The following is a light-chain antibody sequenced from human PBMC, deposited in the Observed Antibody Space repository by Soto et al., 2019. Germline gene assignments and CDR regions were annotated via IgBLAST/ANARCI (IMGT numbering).Light chain of an antibody. CDR2: DAS. Sequence: IQLTQSPSSLSASVGERVTITCRASPGSSNTLTWYQQKPGKPPKLLIYDASSLESGFPSRFSGSGSGTDFTLPISSLQPEDFATYYCQQFNSYPLTFGGGTEVDIK. CDR3: QQFNSYPLT. V-gene: IGKV1-13*02. J-gene: IGKJ4*01. CDR1: PGSSNT.